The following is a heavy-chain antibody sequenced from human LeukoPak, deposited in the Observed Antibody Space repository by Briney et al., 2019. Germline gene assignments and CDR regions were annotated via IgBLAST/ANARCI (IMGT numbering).Heavy chain of an antibody. J-gene: IGHJ4*02. Sequence: PGGSLRLSCAASGFTFSSYWMSWVRQAPGKGLEWVANIKQDGSEKYYVDSVKGRFTISRDNAKNSLYLQMNSLRAEDTAVYYCARDRDYVWGSYRPYYFDYWGQGTLVTVSS. D-gene: IGHD3-16*02. CDR1: GFTFSSYW. V-gene: IGHV3-7*01. CDR3: ARDRDYVWGSYRPYYFDY. CDR2: IKQDGSEK.